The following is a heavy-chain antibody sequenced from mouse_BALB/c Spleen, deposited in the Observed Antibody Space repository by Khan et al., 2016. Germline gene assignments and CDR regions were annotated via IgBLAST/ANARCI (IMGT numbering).Heavy chain of an antibody. CDR1: GYSFTSGYG. J-gene: IGHJ2*01. CDR2: ISYSGST. CDR3: ANKASIKY. V-gene: IGHV3-2*02. Sequence: EVQLVESGPGLVKPSQSLSLSCTVTGYSFTSGYGWNWIRQFPGNKLEWMGYISYSGSTNYNPSLKSRISITRDTSTNQFYLQLNSVTTEDTATYYCANKASIKYWGQGTTLTVSS. D-gene: IGHD1-3*01.